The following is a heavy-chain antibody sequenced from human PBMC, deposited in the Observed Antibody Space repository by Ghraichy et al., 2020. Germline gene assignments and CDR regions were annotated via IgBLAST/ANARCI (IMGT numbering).Heavy chain of an antibody. Sequence: GGSLRLSCAASGFTFRTYSMNWVRQAPGKGLDWVSSIGSAGRNRYYADSVKGRFTISRDNAKNSLYLQMNSLRAEDTAVYYCASRDYRGNVGRAFDIWGHGTMVTVS. CDR2: IGSAGRNR. CDR3: ASRDYRGNVGRAFDI. J-gene: IGHJ3*02. CDR1: GFTFRTYS. V-gene: IGHV3-21*01. D-gene: IGHD4-23*01.